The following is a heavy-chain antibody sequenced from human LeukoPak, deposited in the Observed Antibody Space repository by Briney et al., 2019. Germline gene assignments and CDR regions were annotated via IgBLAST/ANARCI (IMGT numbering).Heavy chain of an antibody. CDR3: ARGLLYSSSWYGGGDY. CDR2: ISYDGSNK. D-gene: IGHD6-13*01. J-gene: IGHJ4*02. CDR1: GFTFSSYA. Sequence: GGSLRLSCAASGFTFSSYAMHWVRQAPGKGLEWVAVISYDGSNKYYADSVKGRFTISRDNSKNTLYLQMNSLRAEDTAVYYCARGLLYSSSWYGGGDYWGQGTLVTVSS. V-gene: IGHV3-30*04.